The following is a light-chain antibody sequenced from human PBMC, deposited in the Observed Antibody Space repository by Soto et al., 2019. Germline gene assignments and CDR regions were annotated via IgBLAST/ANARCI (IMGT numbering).Light chain of an antibody. CDR1: QDISDY. V-gene: IGKV1-9*01. CDR3: PELKSYPLS. J-gene: IGKJ4*01. CDR2: SAS. Sequence: QMTHFPSSVSATVGDRVTITCRSSQDISDYLAWYQQRPGKAPKLLIYSASTLQSGVPSRFSGSGHGTEFTLTISSLQPEDFATYTCPELKSYPLSSGGGTKVAI.